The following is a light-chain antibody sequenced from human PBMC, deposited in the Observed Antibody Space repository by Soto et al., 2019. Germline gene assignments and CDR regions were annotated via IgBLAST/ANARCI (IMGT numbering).Light chain of an antibody. V-gene: IGLV2-14*03. Sequence: QSALTQPAPVSGSPGQSITISCTGTSSDVGNYDYVSWYQQYPGKAPKLMIYAVSRRPSGVSNRFSGSKSGNTASLTISGLQAEDEADYYCTSYTPSSTYVFGTGTKLTVL. J-gene: IGLJ1*01. CDR1: SSDVGNYDY. CDR3: TSYTPSSTYV. CDR2: AVS.